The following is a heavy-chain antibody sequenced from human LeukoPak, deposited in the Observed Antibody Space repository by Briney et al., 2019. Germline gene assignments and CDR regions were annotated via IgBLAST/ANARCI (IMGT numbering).Heavy chain of an antibody. J-gene: IGHJ6*03. V-gene: IGHV4-34*01. CDR1: GGSFSGYY. Sequence: PSETLSLTCAVYGGSFSGYYWSWIRQSPGKGLEWIGEINHSGSTNYNPSLKSRVTISVDTSKNQFSLKLSSVTAADTAVYYCAREYCSSTSYYLYYMDVWGKGTTVTVSS. CDR2: INHSGST. CDR3: AREYCSSTSYYLYYMDV. D-gene: IGHD2-2*01.